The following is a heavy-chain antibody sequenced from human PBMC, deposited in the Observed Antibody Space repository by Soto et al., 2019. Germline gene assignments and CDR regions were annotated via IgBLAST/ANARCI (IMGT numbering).Heavy chain of an antibody. CDR2: IWYDGSNK. D-gene: IGHD2-15*01. Sequence: QVQLVESGGGVVQPGRSLRLSCAASGFIFNEYGMHWVRQAPGKGLEWVAVIWYDGSNKYYADSVKGRFTFSRDNSKNTMSLQMNSLRVDDTAVYYCARWGCSGCNCNLNQRSFDLWGQGTLVTVSS. CDR3: ARWGCSGCNCNLNQRSFDL. J-gene: IGHJ4*02. CDR1: GFIFNEYG. V-gene: IGHV3-33*03.